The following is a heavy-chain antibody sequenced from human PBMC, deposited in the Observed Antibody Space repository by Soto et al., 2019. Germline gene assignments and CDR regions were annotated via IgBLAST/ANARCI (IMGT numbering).Heavy chain of an antibody. CDR2: ISREGSST. J-gene: IGHJ6*02. Sequence: HPGGSLRLSCAASGFTLSSYWMHWVRQAPGKGLVWVSRISREGSSTAYADSVKGRFTISRDNAKNTLNLQMNSLRAEDTAVYYCTRGQAGPYGMDVWGQGTTVTVSS. V-gene: IGHV3-74*01. CDR3: TRGQAGPYGMDV. CDR1: GFTLSSYW.